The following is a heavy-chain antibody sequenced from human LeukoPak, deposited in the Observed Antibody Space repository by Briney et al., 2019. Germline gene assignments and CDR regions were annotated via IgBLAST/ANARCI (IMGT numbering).Heavy chain of an antibody. Sequence: SETLSLTCAVYGGSFSGYYWSWIRQPPGKGLEWIGEINHSGSTNYNPSLKGRVTISVDTSKNQFSLKLSSVTAADTAVYYCARGRGITFGGVIVHYYYYGMDVWGQGTTVTVSS. CDR1: GGSFSGYY. CDR3: ARGRGITFGGVIVHYYYYGMDV. CDR2: INHSGST. J-gene: IGHJ6*02. D-gene: IGHD3-16*02. V-gene: IGHV4-34*01.